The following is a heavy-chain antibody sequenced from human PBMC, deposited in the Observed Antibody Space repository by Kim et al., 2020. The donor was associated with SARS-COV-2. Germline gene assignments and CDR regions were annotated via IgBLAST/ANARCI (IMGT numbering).Heavy chain of an antibody. CDR3: AREGSGSYNWLDP. V-gene: IGHV1-3*01. D-gene: IGHD3-10*01. J-gene: IGHJ5*02. Sequence: YSHNFQGRLTITRDTSATTDYMELSSLTSKDTAVYFCAREGSGSYNWLDPWGQGTLVTVSS.